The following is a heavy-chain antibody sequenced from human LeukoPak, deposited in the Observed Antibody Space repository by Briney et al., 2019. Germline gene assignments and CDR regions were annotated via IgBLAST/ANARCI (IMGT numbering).Heavy chain of an antibody. V-gene: IGHV3-53*01. Sequence: QPGGSLRLSCAASGFTVSSNYMSWVRQAPGKGLEWVSVIYSGGSTYYADSVKGRFTISRDNSKNTLYLQMNSLRAEDTAVYYCARNKLPYYYDSSGSSMDVWGQGTTVTVSS. D-gene: IGHD3-22*01. CDR3: ARNKLPYYYDSSGSSMDV. CDR2: IYSGGST. CDR1: GFTVSSNY. J-gene: IGHJ6*02.